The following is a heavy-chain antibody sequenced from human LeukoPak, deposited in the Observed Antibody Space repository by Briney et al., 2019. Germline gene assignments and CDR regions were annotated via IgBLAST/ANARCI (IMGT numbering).Heavy chain of an antibody. CDR3: AKDPYCSGGSCYDY. CDR2: IWYDGSNK. Sequence: PGGSLRLSCAASGFTFSSYGMHRVRQAPGKGLEWVAVIWYDGSNKYYADSVKGRFTISRDNSKNTLYLQMNSLRAEDTAVYYCAKDPYCSGGSCYDYWGQGTLVTASS. D-gene: IGHD2-15*01. CDR1: GFTFSSYG. V-gene: IGHV3-30*02. J-gene: IGHJ4*02.